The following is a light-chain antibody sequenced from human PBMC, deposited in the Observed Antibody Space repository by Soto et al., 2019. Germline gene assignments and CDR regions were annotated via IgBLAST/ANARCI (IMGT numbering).Light chain of an antibody. CDR2: WAS. J-gene: IGKJ4*01. CDR3: QQYYSPPFS. CDR1: QSVLYSSNNKNY. V-gene: IGKV4-1*01. Sequence: SRYVLTVPMDARATINCKSSQSVLYSSNNKNYLAWYQQEPGQPPKLLIYWASTREFGVPDRFSGSGSGTDFTLTISILQAEDVAVYYCQQYYSPPFSFGGGTKVDIK.